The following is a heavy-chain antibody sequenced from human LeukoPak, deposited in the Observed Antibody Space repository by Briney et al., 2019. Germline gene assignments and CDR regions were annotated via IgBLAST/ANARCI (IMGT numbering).Heavy chain of an antibody. Sequence: SETLSLTCAVYGGSFSGYYWSWIRQPPGKGLEWIGEINHSGSTNYNPSLKSRVTIPVDTSKNQFSLKLSSVTAADTAVYYCARDGRYYDSSGYPVFYYYMDVWGKGTTVTISS. V-gene: IGHV4-34*01. CDR1: GGSFSGYY. CDR3: ARDGRYYDSSGYPVFYYYMDV. CDR2: INHSGST. D-gene: IGHD3-22*01. J-gene: IGHJ6*03.